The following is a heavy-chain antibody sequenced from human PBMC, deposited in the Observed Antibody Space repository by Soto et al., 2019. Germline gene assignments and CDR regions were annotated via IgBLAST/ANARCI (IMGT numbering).Heavy chain of an antibody. CDR1: GGSISSSSYY. CDR3: ARSAYSYGYEGFDP. D-gene: IGHD5-18*01. CDR2: IYYSGST. V-gene: IGHV4-39*01. J-gene: IGHJ5*02. Sequence: PSETLSLTCTVSGGSISSSSYYWGWIRQPPGKGLEWIGSIYYSGSTYYNPSLKSRVTISVDTSKNQFSLKLSSVTAADTAVYYCARSAYSYGYEGFDPWGQGTLVTVSS.